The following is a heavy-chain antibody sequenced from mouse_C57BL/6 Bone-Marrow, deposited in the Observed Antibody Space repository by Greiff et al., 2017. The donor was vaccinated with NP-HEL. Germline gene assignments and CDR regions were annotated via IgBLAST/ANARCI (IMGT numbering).Heavy chain of an antibody. D-gene: IGHD1-1*01. V-gene: IGHV1-69*01. CDR1: GYTFTSSW. CDR3: ARGATVRDFDY. CDR2: IDPSDSYT. J-gene: IGHJ2*01. Sequence: QVQLQQPGAELVMPGASVKLSCKASGYTFTSSWMHWVKQRPGHGLEWIGEIDPSDSYTNYNQKFKGKSTLTVDKSSSTAYMQLSSLTSEDSAVYYCARGATVRDFDYWGQGTTLTVSS.